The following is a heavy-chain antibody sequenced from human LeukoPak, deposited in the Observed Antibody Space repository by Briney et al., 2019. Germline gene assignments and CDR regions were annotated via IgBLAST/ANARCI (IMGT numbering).Heavy chain of an antibody. CDR2: IYYSGST. CDR1: GGSISSGDYY. D-gene: IGHD3-22*01. J-gene: IGHJ4*02. V-gene: IGHV4-30-4*01. CDR3: ARVEGFYDSSGYYD. Sequence: SETLSLTCTVSGGSISSGDYYWSWIRQPPGEGLEWIGYIYYSGSTYYNPSLKSRVTISVDTSKNQFSLKLSSVTAADTAVYYCARVEGFYDSSGYYDWGQGTLVTVSS.